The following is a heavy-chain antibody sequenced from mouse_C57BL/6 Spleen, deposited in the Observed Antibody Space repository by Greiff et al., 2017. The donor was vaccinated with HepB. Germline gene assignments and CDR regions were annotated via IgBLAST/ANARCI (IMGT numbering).Heavy chain of an antibody. Sequence: QVQLQQPGAELVKPGASVKLSCKASGYTFTSYWMHWVKQRPGRGLEWIGRIDPNSGGTKYNEKFKSKATLTVDKPSSTAYMQLSSLTSEDSAVYYCARVGAKDYDPGFAYWGQGTLVTVSA. CDR2: IDPNSGGT. CDR1: GYTFTSYW. V-gene: IGHV1-72*01. J-gene: IGHJ3*01. CDR3: ARVGAKDYDPGFAY. D-gene: IGHD2-4*01.